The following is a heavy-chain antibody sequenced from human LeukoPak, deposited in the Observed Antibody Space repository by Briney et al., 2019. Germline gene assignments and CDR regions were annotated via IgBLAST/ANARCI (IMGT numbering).Heavy chain of an antibody. V-gene: IGHV1-46*01. D-gene: IGHD1-26*01. CDR1: GYTFTSDY. CDR2: INPSGGST. CDR3: AARSSGNPYL. J-gene: IGHJ5*02. Sequence: ASVKVSCKASGYTFTSDYMHWVRQALGQGLEWMGRINPSGGSTNYAQKFQGRVTMTRDTSTSTVYMELSSLRSEDTAVYYCAARSSGNPYLWGQGTLVTVSS.